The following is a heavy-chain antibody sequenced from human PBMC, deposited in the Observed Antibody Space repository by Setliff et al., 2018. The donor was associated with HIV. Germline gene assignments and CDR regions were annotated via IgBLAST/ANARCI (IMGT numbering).Heavy chain of an antibody. CDR1: GFNFNTYS. CDR2: ISGSGTYI. D-gene: IGHD3-9*01. CDR3: TKTSNTGYLFCSDY. V-gene: IGHV3-21*01. J-gene: IGHJ4*02. Sequence: PGGSLRLSCEASGFNFNTYSMNWVRQAPGKGPETVASISGSGTYIYYGESLKGRITISRDNAKNSLDLQIDSLRAEDAAVYYCTKTSNTGYLFCSDYWGQGTLVTVSS.